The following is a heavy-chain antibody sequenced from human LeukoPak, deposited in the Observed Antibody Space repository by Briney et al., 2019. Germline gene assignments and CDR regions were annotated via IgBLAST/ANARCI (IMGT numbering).Heavy chain of an antibody. Sequence: ASVKVSCKASGYTFTDYYINWVRQAPGQGLEWMGWISTNSGDTNYAQKFQDRVTMTRDTSISTAYIELNLLRSDDTAVYYCARGDYYGSPKVVAAWGQGTLVTVSS. CDR1: GYTFTDYY. D-gene: IGHD3-10*01. CDR3: ARGDYYGSPKVVAA. CDR2: ISTNSGDT. V-gene: IGHV1-2*02. J-gene: IGHJ5*02.